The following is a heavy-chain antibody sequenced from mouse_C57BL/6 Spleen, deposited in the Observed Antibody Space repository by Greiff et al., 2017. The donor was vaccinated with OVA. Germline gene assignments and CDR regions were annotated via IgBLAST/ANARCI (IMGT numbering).Heavy chain of an antibody. CDR2: INPGSGGT. CDR1: GYAFTNYL. Sequence: VQLQQSGAELVRPGTSVKVSCKASGYAFTNYLIEWVKQRPGQGLEWIGVINPGSGGTNYNEKFKGKATLTADKSSSTAYMQLSSLTSEDSAVYFCARKNYGSSYEEARDYWGQGTSVTVSS. V-gene: IGHV1-54*01. D-gene: IGHD1-1*01. J-gene: IGHJ4*01. CDR3: ARKNYGSSYEEARDY.